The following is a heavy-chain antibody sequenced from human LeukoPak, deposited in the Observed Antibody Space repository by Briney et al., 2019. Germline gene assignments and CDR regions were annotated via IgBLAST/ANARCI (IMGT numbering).Heavy chain of an antibody. J-gene: IGHJ5*02. CDR3: ARVHCSGGSCYSWSAGWFDP. CDR2: INPNSGGT. D-gene: IGHD2-15*01. V-gene: IGHV1-2*02. Sequence: GASVKVSCKASGYTFTGYYMHWVRQAPGQGLEWMGWINPNSGGTNYAQKFQGRVTMTRDTSISTAYMELSRLRSDDTAMYYCARVHCSGGSCYSWSAGWFDPWGQGTLVTVSS. CDR1: GYTFTGYY.